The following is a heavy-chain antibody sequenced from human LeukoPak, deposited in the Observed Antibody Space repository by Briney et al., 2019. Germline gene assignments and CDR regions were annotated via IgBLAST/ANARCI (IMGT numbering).Heavy chain of an antibody. CDR3: ARETSGYTWGPPPFDF. V-gene: IGHV3-7*01. J-gene: IGHJ4*02. D-gene: IGHD5-24*01. CDR1: GFTFSNHW. CDR2: IQGDGSQT. Sequence: GGSLRLSCAASGFTFSNHWMTWVRQAPGKGLEWVANIQGDGSQTYYVDSVKGRFTVSRDNSKNSLFLHMNSLRVDDTAFYYCARETSGYTWGPPPFDFWGQGALVTVSS.